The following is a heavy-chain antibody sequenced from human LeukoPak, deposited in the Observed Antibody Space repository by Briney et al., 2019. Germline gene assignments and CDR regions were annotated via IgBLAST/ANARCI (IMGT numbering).Heavy chain of an antibody. CDR1: GFTFSSYA. Sequence: PGGSLRLSCSASGFTFSSYAMHWVRQAPGKGLEYVSAISSNGGSTYYADSVKGRITISRDNSKNTLYLQMSSLRAEDTAVYYCVKDRHSGYDFGYYFDYWGQGTLVTVSS. D-gene: IGHD5-12*01. V-gene: IGHV3-64D*06. CDR2: ISSNGGST. J-gene: IGHJ4*02. CDR3: VKDRHSGYDFGYYFDY.